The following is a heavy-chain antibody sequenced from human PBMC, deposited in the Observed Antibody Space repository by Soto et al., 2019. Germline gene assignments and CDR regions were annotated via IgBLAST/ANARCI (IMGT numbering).Heavy chain of an antibody. D-gene: IGHD2-2*01. V-gene: IGHV4-34*01. J-gene: IGHJ3*02. CDR2: INHGGST. CDR3: ARGRVPSFLPSLDM. Sequence: WTWIRQPPGKGLEWIGEINHGGSTNHNPSLRSRVTISVDTSKNQFSLQLRSVTAADTAVYFCARGRVPSFLPSLDMWGQGTVVIVSP.